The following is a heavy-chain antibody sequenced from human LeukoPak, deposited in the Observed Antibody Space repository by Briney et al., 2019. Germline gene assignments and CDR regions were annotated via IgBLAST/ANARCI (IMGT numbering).Heavy chain of an antibody. V-gene: IGHV3-23*01. CDR3: ARRAGAYSHPYDY. D-gene: IGHD4/OR15-4a*01. CDR2: ISGSGGNT. CDR1: GFTFSSYA. J-gene: IGHJ4*02. Sequence: GGSLRLSCAASGFTFSSYAMSWVHQAPGKGLEWVSAISGSGGNTYYADSVKGRFTISRDNSKNTLYLQMNSLRAEDTAVYYCARRAGAYSHPYDYWGQGTLVTVSS.